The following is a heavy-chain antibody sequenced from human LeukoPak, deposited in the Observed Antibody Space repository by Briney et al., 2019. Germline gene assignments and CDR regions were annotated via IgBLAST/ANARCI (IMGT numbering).Heavy chain of an antibody. CDR1: GGSISSYY. J-gene: IGHJ4*02. D-gene: IGHD3/OR15-3a*01. V-gene: IGHV4-59*08. Sequence: SETLSLTCTVSGGSISSYYWSWIRQPPGKGLEWIGYIYYSGSTYYNASLKSQVSISIDTSKNQFSLRLTSVTAADTAVYYCARQTGSGLFILPGGQGTLVTVSS. CDR2: IYYSGST. CDR3: ARQTGSGLFILP.